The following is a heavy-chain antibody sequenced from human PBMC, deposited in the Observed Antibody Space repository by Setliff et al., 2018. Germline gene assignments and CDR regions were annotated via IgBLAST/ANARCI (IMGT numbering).Heavy chain of an antibody. CDR1: GASIRNNYY. Sequence: SETLSLTCAVSGASIRNNYYWGWIRQPPGKGLEWIGEINHSGSTNYNPSLKSRVTISVDTSKNQFSLKLSSVTAADTAVYYCARGHPPSDSSGYYYAYWGQGTLGTVSS. V-gene: IGHV4-34*01. CDR3: ARGHPPSDSSGYYYAY. CDR2: INHSGST. J-gene: IGHJ4*02. D-gene: IGHD3-22*01.